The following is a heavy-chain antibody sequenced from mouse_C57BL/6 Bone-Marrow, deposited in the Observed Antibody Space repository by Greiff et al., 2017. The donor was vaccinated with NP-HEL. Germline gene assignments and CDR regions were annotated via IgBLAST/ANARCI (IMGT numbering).Heavy chain of an antibody. CDR1: GYSFTDYN. CDR2: INPNYGTT. D-gene: IGHD1-1*01. Sequence: EVKLLESGPELVKPGASVKISCKASGYSFTDYNMNWVKQSNGQSLEWIGVINPNYGTTSYNQKFKGKATLTVDQSSSTAYMQLNSLTSEDSAVYYCARGGGVITTVVEGYFDVWGTGTTVTVSS. V-gene: IGHV1-39*01. J-gene: IGHJ1*03. CDR3: ARGGGVITTVVEGYFDV.